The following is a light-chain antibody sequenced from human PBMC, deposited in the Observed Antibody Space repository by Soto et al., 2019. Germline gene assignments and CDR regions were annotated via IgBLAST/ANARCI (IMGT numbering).Light chain of an antibody. CDR2: DVN. CDR3: SSFTSYSTLV. CDR1: SRDVGGYSY. Sequence: QSALTQPASVSGSPGQSITISCTGTSRDVGGYSYVSWYQQHPGKAPKLMIYDVNNRPSGVSDRFSGSKSGNTASLTISGLQAEDESDYYCSSFTSYSTLVFGGGIKLTVL. V-gene: IGLV2-14*03. J-gene: IGLJ2*01.